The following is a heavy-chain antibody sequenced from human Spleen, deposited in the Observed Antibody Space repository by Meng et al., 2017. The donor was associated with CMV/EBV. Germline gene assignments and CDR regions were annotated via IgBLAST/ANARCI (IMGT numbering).Heavy chain of an antibody. CDR2: IKQDGSEK. CDR3: AKSSGYNWNYYFDY. J-gene: IGHJ4*02. CDR1: GFTFSTYW. V-gene: IGHV3-7*03. D-gene: IGHD1-7*01. Sequence: GESLKISCAASGFTFSTYWMSWVRQAPGKGLEWVANIKQDGSEKYYVDSVKGQFTISRDNAKNSMYLQMNSLRAEDMALYYCAKSSGYNWNYYFDYWGQGTLVTVSS.